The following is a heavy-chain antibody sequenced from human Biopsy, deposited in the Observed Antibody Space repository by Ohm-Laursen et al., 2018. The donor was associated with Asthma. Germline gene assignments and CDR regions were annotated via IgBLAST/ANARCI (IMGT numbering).Heavy chain of an antibody. CDR3: ARAVDYSHYYGIDV. J-gene: IGHJ6*02. D-gene: IGHD3-10*01. CDR1: GYTLNSAG. V-gene: IGHV1-18*01. Sequence: ASVKVSCKTSGYTLNSAGITWVRQAPGQGLEWMGWISVYNGNTKDAQKLQDRVTMITDTSTSTAYMELRSLRSDDTAVYFCARAVDYSHYYGIDVWGQGTTVTVS. CDR2: ISVYNGNT.